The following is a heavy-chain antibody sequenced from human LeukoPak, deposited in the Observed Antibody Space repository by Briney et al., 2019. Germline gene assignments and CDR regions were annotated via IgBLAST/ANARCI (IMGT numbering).Heavy chain of an antibody. CDR1: GYTFTSYA. D-gene: IGHD2-2*01. V-gene: IGHV7-4-1*02. J-gene: IGHJ4*02. CDR3: ASRVVVVPTAPPEQFDY. Sequence: ASVKASCKASGYTFTSYAMNWVRQAPGQGLEWMGWINTNTGNPTYAQGFTGRFVFSLDTSVSTAYLQISSLKAEDTAVYYCASRVVVVPTAPPEQFDYWGQGTLVTVSS. CDR2: INTNTGNP.